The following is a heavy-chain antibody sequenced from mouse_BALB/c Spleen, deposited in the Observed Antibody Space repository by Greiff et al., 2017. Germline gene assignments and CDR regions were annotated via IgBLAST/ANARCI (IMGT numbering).Heavy chain of an antibody. CDR3: ARGSYYRYGGDFDY. CDR1: GFTFSDYY. CDR2: ISDGGSYT. D-gene: IGHD2-14*01. V-gene: IGHV5-4*02. J-gene: IGHJ2*01. Sequence: EVKLMESGGGLVKPGGSLKLSCAASGFTFSDYYMYWVRQTPEKRLEWVATISDGGSYTYYPDSVKGRFTISRDNAKNNLYLQMSSLKSEDTAMYYCARGSYYRYGGDFDYWGQGTTLTVSS.